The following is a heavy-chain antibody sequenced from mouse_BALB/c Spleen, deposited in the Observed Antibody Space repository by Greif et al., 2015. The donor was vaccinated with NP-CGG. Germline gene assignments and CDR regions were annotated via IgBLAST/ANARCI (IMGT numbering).Heavy chain of an antibody. CDR2: ISSGSSTI. V-gene: IGHV5-17*02. J-gene: IGHJ4*01. Sequence: EVNLVESGGGLVQPGGSRKLSCAASGFTFSSFGMHWVRQAPEKGLEWVAYISSGSSTIYYADTVKGRFTISRDNPKNTLFLQMTSLRSEDTAMYYCARYDYAMDYWGQGTPVTVSS. CDR1: GFTFSSFG. CDR3: ARYDYAMDY.